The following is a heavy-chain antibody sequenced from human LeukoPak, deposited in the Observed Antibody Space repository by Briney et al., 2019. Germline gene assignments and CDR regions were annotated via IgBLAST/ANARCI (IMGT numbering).Heavy chain of an antibody. CDR1: GYTFTSYY. CDR2: INPSGGST. V-gene: IGHV1-46*01. D-gene: IGHD2-15*01. J-gene: IGHJ6*02. CDR3: ARTNLGLHCSGGSCYSGSYYGMDV. Sequence: ASVKVSCKASGYTFTSYYMHWVRQAPGQGLEWMGIINPSGGSTSYAQKFQGRVTMTRDTSTSTVYMELSSLRSEDTAVYYCARTNLGLHCSGGSCYSGSYYGMDVWGQGTTVTVSS.